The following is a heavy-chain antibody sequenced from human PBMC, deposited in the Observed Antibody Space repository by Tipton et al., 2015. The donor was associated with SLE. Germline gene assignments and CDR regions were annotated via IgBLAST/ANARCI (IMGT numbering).Heavy chain of an antibody. CDR2: INHSGST. CDR3: VSGYLDH. V-gene: IGHV4-34*01. Sequence: TLSLTCAVYGGSFSGYYWSWIRQPPGKGLEWIGEINHSGSTNYNPSLKSRVTISVDTSKNQFSLKLSSVTAADTAVYYCVSGYLDHWGQGTLVTVSS. J-gene: IGHJ4*02. CDR1: GGSFSGYY.